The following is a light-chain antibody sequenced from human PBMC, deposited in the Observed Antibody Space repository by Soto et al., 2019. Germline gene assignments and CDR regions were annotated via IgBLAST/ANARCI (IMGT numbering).Light chain of an antibody. V-gene: IGKV3-15*01. CDR3: QQYNNWPPGT. Sequence: EIVMTQSPATLSVSPGERATLSCRASQSVSSNLAWYQQKPGQAPRLLIYGASTRATGIPARFSGSGSGTEFTLTTSSLRSEDFAVYYCQQYNNWPPGTFGQGTKV. CDR1: QSVSSN. J-gene: IGKJ1*01. CDR2: GAS.